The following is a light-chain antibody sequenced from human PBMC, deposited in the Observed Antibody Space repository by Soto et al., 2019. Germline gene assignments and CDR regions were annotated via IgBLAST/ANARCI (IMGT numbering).Light chain of an antibody. V-gene: IGKV3-20*01. CDR2: GAS. Sequence: EIVLPQSPGTLSLSPGERATLSCRASQSVSSSYLAWYQQKPGQAPRLLISGASTRATGIPARFSGSGSGTDFTISISRLEPEDFVVYYCQQYGSSPLTCGGGTKVEIK. CDR3: QQYGSSPLT. CDR1: QSVSSSY. J-gene: IGKJ4*01.